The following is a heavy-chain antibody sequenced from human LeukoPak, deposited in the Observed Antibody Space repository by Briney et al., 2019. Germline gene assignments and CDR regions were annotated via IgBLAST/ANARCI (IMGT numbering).Heavy chain of an antibody. V-gene: IGHV3-30*18. CDR3: AKESEVFGVVNVDY. J-gene: IGHJ4*02. D-gene: IGHD3-3*01. CDR2: ISYDGSNK. Sequence: GRSLRLSCAASGFTFGDYGMHWVRQAPGKGLEWVAVISYDGSNKYYTDSVKGRFTISRDNSKNTLYPQMNSLRAEDTAVYYCAKESEVFGVVNVDYWGQGTLVSVSS. CDR1: GFTFGDYG.